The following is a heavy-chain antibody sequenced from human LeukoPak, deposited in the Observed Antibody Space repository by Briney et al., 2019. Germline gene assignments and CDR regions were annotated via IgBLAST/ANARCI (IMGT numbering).Heavy chain of an antibody. CDR3: ARFKGGTGFDY. CDR2: ISSSGKA. Sequence: SETLSLTCAVSGGSITTTDFDWAWIRQPPGQGFEWVATISSSGKAYYYPSLMSRVTISVDTSKNQFSLDVTSVTAADTGLFYCARFKGGTGFDYWGRGILVIVS. CDR1: GGSITTTDFD. D-gene: IGHD1-26*01. V-gene: IGHV4-39*01. J-gene: IGHJ4*02.